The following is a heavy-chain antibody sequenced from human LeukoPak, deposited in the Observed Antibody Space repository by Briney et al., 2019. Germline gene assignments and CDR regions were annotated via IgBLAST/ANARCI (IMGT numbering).Heavy chain of an antibody. Sequence: ASVKVSCKASGYTFTSYYMHWVRQAPEQGLEWMGIINPSGGSTSYAQKFQGRVTMTRDTSTSTVYMELSSLRSEDTAVYYCARGGYYYDSSGYYYGGYFDYWGQGTLVTVSS. D-gene: IGHD3-22*01. CDR3: ARGGYYYDSSGYYYGGYFDY. J-gene: IGHJ4*02. CDR2: INPSGGST. V-gene: IGHV1-46*01. CDR1: GYTFTSYY.